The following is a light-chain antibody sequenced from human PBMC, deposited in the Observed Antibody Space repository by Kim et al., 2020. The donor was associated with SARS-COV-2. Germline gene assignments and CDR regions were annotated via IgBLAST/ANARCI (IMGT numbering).Light chain of an antibody. CDR1: SSGVGGFDS. V-gene: IGLV2-14*03. Sequence: QSALTQPASVSGSPGQSITISCAGTSSGVGGFDSVSWYQLHPGKAPKLLIYDVAKRPSGVSSRFSAFKSGDTASLIISGLQAEDEANYYCSSYTSSSKVIFGGGTQLTVL. CDR3: SSYTSSSKVI. J-gene: IGLJ2*01. CDR2: DVA.